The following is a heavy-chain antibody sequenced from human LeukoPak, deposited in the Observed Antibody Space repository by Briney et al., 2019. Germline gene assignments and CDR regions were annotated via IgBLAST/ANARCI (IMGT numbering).Heavy chain of an antibody. J-gene: IGHJ3*02. CDR1: GGSISSSSYY. D-gene: IGHD6-6*01. CDR3: ARVEYSSSSVDI. V-gene: IGHV4-39*01. CDR2: IYYSGST. Sequence: SETLSLTCTVSGGSISSSSYYWGWIRQPPGKGLEWIGSIYYSGSTYYNPSLKSRVTISVDTSKNQFSLKLSSVTAADTAVYYCARVEYSSSSVDIWGQGTMVTVSS.